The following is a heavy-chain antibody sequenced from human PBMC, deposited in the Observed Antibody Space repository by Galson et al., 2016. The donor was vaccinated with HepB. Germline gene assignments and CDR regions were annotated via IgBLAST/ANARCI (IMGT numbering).Heavy chain of an antibody. J-gene: IGHJ4*02. CDR1: GYTLTNYW. CDR2: IRPGFSTT. Sequence: QSGAEVKKAGESLKISCQASGYTLTNYWIGWVRQLPGKGLEWMGLIRPGFSTTYHSQSLQGQVTISADKSLKIAYLQWSSLRASDNGFYFCASARDGKFFFDYWAQGTLVTVSS. V-gene: IGHV5-51*01. D-gene: IGHD5-24*01. CDR3: ASARDGKFFFDY.